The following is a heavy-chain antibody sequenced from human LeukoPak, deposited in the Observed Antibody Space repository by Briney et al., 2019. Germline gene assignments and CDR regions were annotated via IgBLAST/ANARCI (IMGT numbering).Heavy chain of an antibody. V-gene: IGHV1-69*04. D-gene: IGHD6-13*01. J-gene: IGHJ6*02. CDR2: IIPILGIA. CDR1: GGTFSSYA. CDR3: AHPLVLDYYYGMDV. Sequence: GASVKVSCKASGGTFSSYAISWVRQAPGQGLEWMGRIIPILGIANYAQKFRGRVTITADKSTSTAYMELSSLRSEDTAVYYCAHPLVLDYYYGMDVWGQGTTVTVSS.